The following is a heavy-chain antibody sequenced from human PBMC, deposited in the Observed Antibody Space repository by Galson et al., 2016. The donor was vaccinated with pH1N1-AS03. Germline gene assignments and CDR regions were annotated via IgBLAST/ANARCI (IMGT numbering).Heavy chain of an antibody. Sequence: SVKVSCKASTDNFVDYGISWVRQAPGQGLEWMGGIVPFSVTTDYAQKFQGRISITADESTSTAYMELSSLTSEDTAVYYCARDLYHGLPGDYYESAYWGQGTLVTVSS. V-gene: IGHV1-69*13. CDR2: IVPFSVTT. CDR1: TDNFVDYG. CDR3: ARDLYHGLPGDYYESAY. J-gene: IGHJ4*02. D-gene: IGHD3-22*01.